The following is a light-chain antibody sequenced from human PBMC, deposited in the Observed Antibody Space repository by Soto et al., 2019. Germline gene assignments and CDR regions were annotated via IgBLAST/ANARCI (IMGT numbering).Light chain of an antibody. CDR1: QSISTW. V-gene: IGKV1-5*03. Sequence: DIQMTQSPSTLSASVGDRVTITCRASQSISTWLAWYQQKPGKAPKLLIYKASSLEGGVPSRFGCSGSGTRFNITISRLHPDDFATYYCQQYNTYPLTFGGGTTVDIK. J-gene: IGKJ4*01. CDR2: KAS. CDR3: QQYNTYPLT.